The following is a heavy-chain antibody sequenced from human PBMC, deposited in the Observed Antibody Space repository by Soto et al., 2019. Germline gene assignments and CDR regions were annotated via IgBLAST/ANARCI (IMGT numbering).Heavy chain of an antibody. Sequence: GSLRLSCAASGFTFSSYNMNWVRQAPGKGLEWVSSISSSSSYIYYADSVKGRFTISRDNAKNSLYLQMNSLRAEDTAVYYCARPYYYDSSGFSSYYYGMDVWGQGTTVTVSS. J-gene: IGHJ6*02. CDR2: ISSSSSYI. CDR3: ARPYYYDSSGFSSYYYGMDV. D-gene: IGHD3-22*01. CDR1: GFTFSSYN. V-gene: IGHV3-21*01.